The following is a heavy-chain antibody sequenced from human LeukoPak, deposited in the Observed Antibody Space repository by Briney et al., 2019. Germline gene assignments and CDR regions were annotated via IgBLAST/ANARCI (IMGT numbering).Heavy chain of an antibody. J-gene: IGHJ3*02. CDR1: GYTFTSYA. V-gene: IGHV7-4-1*02. CDR2: INTNTGNP. CDR3: ARGGDYYYDSSGPSGAFDI. Sequence: ASVKVSCKASGYTFTSYAMNWVRQAPGQGLEWMGWINTNTGNPTYAQGFTGRFVFSLDTSVSTAYLQISSLKAEDTAVYYCARGGDYYYDSSGPSGAFDIWGQGTMVTVSS. D-gene: IGHD3-22*01.